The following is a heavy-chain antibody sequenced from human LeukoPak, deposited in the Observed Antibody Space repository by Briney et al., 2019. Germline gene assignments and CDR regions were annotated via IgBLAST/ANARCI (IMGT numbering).Heavy chain of an antibody. CDR3: ARAYGSNSNDY. D-gene: IGHD6-13*01. CDR1: GFTVSTNY. J-gene: IGHJ4*02. V-gene: IGHV3-66*02. CDR2: VYGGNTS. Sequence: PGGSLRLSCAASGFTVSTNYMSWLHQAPEKRLQWVSVVYGGNTSYYADSLKGRFTISRDTSKNTVHLQMNSLRTEDTAVYYCARAYGSNSNDYWGQGTLVTVSS.